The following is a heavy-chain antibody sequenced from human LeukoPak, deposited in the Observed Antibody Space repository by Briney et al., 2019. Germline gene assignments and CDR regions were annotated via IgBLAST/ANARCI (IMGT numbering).Heavy chain of an antibody. D-gene: IGHD3-9*01. CDR2: ISYDGSNK. CDR1: GFTFSSYG. J-gene: IGHJ3*02. V-gene: IGHV3-30*18. Sequence: GGSLRLSCAASGFTFSSYGMHWVRQAPGKGLEWVAVISYDGSNKYYADSVKGRFTISRDNSKNTLYLQMSSLRAEDTAVYYCAKDRAAYYDILGAFDIWGQGTMVTVSS. CDR3: AKDRAAYYDILGAFDI.